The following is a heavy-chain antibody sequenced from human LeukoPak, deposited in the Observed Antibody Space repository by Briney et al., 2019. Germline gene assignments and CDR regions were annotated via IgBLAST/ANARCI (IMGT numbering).Heavy chain of an antibody. J-gene: IGHJ4*02. D-gene: IGHD3-10*01. CDR3: AKASYGHFDY. CDR1: GFTFSSYG. CDR2: ISYDGSNK. V-gene: IGHV3-30*18. Sequence: PGRSLRLSCAASGFTFSSYGMHWVRQAPGKGLEWVAVISYDGSNKYYADSVKGRFTISRDNSKNTLYLQMNSLRAEDTAAYYCAKASYGHFDYWGQGTLVTVSS.